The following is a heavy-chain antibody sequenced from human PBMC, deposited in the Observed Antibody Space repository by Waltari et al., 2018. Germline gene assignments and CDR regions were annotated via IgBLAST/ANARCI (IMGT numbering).Heavy chain of an antibody. Sequence: QEQLVQSGSEVKKPGASVRVSCQASGYTFTDYHLHWFRQTPGQGFEWMGWFNPKDGDSNSGEKFLGMVTMTRDTSINTVYLDLSGLRSDDTAVFFCARDPGPIVGAPDLWGQGTLVTVSS. CDR1: GYTFTDYH. CDR3: ARDPGPIVGAPDL. D-gene: IGHD1-26*01. V-gene: IGHV1-2*02. CDR2: FNPKDGDS. J-gene: IGHJ5*02.